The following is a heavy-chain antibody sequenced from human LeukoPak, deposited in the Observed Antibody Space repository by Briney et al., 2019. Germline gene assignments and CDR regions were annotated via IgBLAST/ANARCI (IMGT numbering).Heavy chain of an antibody. CDR3: ARVAADYYGSGGFAFDI. V-gene: IGHV1-18*01. J-gene: IGHJ3*02. CDR2: ISAYNGNT. Sequence: ASVKVSCKASGYTFTNYGISWVRQAPGQGLEWMGWISAYNGNTNYAQKLQGRVTMTTDTSTTTAHMELRSLKSDDTAVYYCARVAADYYGSGGFAFDIWGQGIMVTVSS. D-gene: IGHD3-10*01. CDR1: GYTFTNYG.